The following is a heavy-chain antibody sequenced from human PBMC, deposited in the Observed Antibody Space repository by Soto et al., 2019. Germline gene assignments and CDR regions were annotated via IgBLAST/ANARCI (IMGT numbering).Heavy chain of an antibody. Sequence: QVQLLESGPGLVKPSETLSLTCTVSGGSISSYYLSWIRQPPGKGLEWIGYIYSSGSTNYNPSLKSRVTISVDTSKNQFSLKLSSVTAADTAVYYCARRYGGGFDFWGQGTLVTVSS. CDR2: IYSSGST. J-gene: IGHJ4*02. V-gene: IGHV4-59*08. CDR3: ARRYGGGFDF. D-gene: IGHD3-10*01. CDR1: GGSISSYY.